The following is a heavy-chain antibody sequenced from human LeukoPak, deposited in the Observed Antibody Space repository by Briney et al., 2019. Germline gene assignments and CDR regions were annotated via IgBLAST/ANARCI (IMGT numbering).Heavy chain of an antibody. V-gene: IGHV1-2*02. Sequence: ASVKVSCKASGYTFTGYYMHWVRQAPGQELEWMGWINPNSGGTNYAQKFQGRVTMTRDTSISTAYMELSRLRSDDTAVYYCARGESMVVAAIPFDYWGQGTLVTVSS. CDR3: ARGESMVVAAIPFDY. CDR2: INPNSGGT. J-gene: IGHJ4*02. CDR1: GYTFTGYY. D-gene: IGHD2-15*01.